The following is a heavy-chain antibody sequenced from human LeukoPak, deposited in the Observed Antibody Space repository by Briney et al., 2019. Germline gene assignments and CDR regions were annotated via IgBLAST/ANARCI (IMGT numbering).Heavy chain of an antibody. V-gene: IGHV3-11*01. CDR3: ARRRDFIDY. D-gene: IGHD3/OR15-3a*01. Sequence: GGSLRLSCAASGFTLSDYYISWIRQAPGKGLEWVSYSSSSGSTIYYADSVKGRFAISRDNAKNSLYLQMNSLRAEDTAVYYCARRRDFIDYWGQGTLVTVSS. CDR2: SSSSGSTI. CDR1: GFTLSDYY. J-gene: IGHJ4*02.